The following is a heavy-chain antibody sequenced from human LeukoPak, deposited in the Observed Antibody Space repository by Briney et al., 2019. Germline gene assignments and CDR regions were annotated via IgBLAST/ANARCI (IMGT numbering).Heavy chain of an antibody. CDR2: ISYHGSNK. CDR1: GFTFNSYG. CDR3: ARDGRQWLVTRSFDY. V-gene: IGHV3-30*03. D-gene: IGHD6-19*01. J-gene: IGHJ4*02. Sequence: GGSLRLSCAVSGFTFNSYGMHWVRQAPGKGLEWVAVISYHGSNKYYADSVKGRFTISRDNSKNTLYLQMNSLRAEDTAVYYCARDGRQWLVTRSFDYWGQGTLVTVSS.